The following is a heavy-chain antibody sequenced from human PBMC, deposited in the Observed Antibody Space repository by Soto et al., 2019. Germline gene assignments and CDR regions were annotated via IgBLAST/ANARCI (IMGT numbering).Heavy chain of an antibody. CDR1: GYSFTSYW. V-gene: IGHV5-51*01. D-gene: IGHD3-22*01. CDR3: ARRHIAHYYDSSGPFDS. J-gene: IGHJ4*01. CDR2: IYPGDSDT. Sequence: PGESLKISCKGSGYSFTSYWIGWVRQMPGKGLEWMGIIYPGDSDTRYSPSFQGQVTISADKSISTAYLQWSSLKASDTAMYYCARRHIAHYYDSSGPFDSWGQEPWSPSPQ.